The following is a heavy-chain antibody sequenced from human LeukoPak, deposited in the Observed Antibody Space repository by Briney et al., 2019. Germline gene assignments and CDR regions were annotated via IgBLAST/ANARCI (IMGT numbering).Heavy chain of an antibody. J-gene: IGHJ5*02. CDR1: GYTFTAYY. D-gene: IGHD3-10*01. CDR3: ARVGITMVRGVNYNWFDP. CDR2: INPNSGGT. V-gene: IGHV1-2*06. Sequence: AAVKVSCKASGYTFTAYYMHWVRHAPGQGREWMGRINPNSGGTNYAQKFQGRVTVSRDTSISTAYMELSRLRSDDTAVYYCARVGITMVRGVNYNWFDPWGQGTLVTVSS.